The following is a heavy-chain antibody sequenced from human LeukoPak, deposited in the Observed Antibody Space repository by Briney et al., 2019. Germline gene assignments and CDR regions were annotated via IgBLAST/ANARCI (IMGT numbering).Heavy chain of an antibody. V-gene: IGHV1-69*13. CDR2: IIPIFGTA. CDR3: AKDYYGSSGYYWFPDY. CDR1: GGTFSSYA. Sequence: SVKVSCKASGGTFSSYAISWVRQAPGQGLEWMGGIIPIFGTANYAQKFQGRVTITADESTSTAYMELSSLRSEDTVVYYCAKDYYGSSGYYWFPDYWGQGTLVTVSS. D-gene: IGHD3-22*01. J-gene: IGHJ4*02.